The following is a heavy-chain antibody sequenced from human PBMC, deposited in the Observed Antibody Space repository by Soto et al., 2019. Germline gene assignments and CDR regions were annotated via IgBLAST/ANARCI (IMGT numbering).Heavy chain of an antibody. V-gene: IGHV4-30-4*01. CDR1: GSSLSSGHYY. Sequence: TMSLTYIVSGSSLSSGHYYRSWSRQPTANGLEWIGDIYYSGSTYYNRSLPSRATISVDTSKNQFSLKLTSVTAADTAVYFCERDNQPCEGWNAWRGWFYPWGQGTLVTVSS. D-gene: IGHD1-1*01. CDR3: ERDNQPCEGWNAWRGWFYP. CDR2: IYYSGST. J-gene: IGHJ5*02.